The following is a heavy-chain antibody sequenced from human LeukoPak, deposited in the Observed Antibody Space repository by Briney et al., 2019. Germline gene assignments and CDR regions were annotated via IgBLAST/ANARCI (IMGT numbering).Heavy chain of an antibody. D-gene: IGHD3-22*01. V-gene: IGHV4-39*07. Sequence: PSETLSLTCTVSGGSMSSRYYWGWIRQPPGKGLEWIGSIYYSGSAYYNPSLKSRVSLSVDTSKNQFSLKLTSMTAADTAIYYCARDRYYENTVDSWGQGILVTVSA. CDR1: GGSMSSRYY. CDR2: IYYSGSA. CDR3: ARDRYYENTVDS. J-gene: IGHJ4*02.